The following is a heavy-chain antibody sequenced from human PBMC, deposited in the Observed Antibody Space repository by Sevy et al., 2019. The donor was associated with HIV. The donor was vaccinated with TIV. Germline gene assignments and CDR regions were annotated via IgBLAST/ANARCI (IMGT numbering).Heavy chain of an antibody. D-gene: IGHD6-13*01. CDR2: ISYDGSNK. Sequence: GGSLRLSCAASGFTFSSYGMHWVRQAPGKGLEWVAVISYDGSNKYYADSVKGRFTISRDNSKNTLYLQMNSLRAEDTAVYYCAKDFGPLAYSSSWPIDYWGQGTLVTVSS. CDR1: GFTFSSYG. J-gene: IGHJ4*02. CDR3: AKDFGPLAYSSSWPIDY. V-gene: IGHV3-30*18.